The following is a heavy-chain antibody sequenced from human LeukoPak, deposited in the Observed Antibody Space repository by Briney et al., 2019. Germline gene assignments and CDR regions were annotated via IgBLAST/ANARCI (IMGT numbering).Heavy chain of an antibody. V-gene: IGHV3-21*01. D-gene: IGHD3-10*01. CDR2: TSSSSSYI. J-gene: IGHJ4*02. Sequence: GGSLRLSRAASGFTFSSYSMNWVRQAPGKGLEWVSSTSSSSSYIYYADSVKGRFTISRDNAKNSLYLQMNSLRAEDTAVYYCARDRVGSARYDYWGQGTLVTVSS. CDR1: GFTFSSYS. CDR3: ARDRVGSARYDY.